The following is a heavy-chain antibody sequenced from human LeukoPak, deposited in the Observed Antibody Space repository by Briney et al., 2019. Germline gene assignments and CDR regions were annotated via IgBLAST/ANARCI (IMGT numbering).Heavy chain of an antibody. V-gene: IGHV4-59*01. CDR1: GGSISSYY. Sequence: SETLSLTCTVSGGSISSYYWSWIRQPPGKGLEWIGYIYYSGSTNYNPSLKSRVTISVDSSKNQFSLKLSSVTAADTAVYYCARGRRGYSYGFDYWGQGTLVTVSS. D-gene: IGHD5-18*01. CDR3: ARGRRGYSYGFDY. CDR2: IYYSGST. J-gene: IGHJ4*02.